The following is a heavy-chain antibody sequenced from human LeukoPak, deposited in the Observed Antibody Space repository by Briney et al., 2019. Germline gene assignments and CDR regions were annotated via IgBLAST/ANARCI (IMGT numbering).Heavy chain of an antibody. D-gene: IGHD1-26*01. V-gene: IGHV3-74*01. CDR2: IGTDGTDT. Sequence: GGSLRLSCAVSGFTFNTYFMHWVRQSPGKGLVWVSHIGTDGTDTAYADSVKGRFTISRDNAKDTLYLQMHSLRAEDTAVYYCARSGPEQWGSNFYFYMDVWGKGTTLTVSS. CDR3: ARSGPEQWGSNFYFYMDV. CDR1: GFTFNTYF. J-gene: IGHJ6*03.